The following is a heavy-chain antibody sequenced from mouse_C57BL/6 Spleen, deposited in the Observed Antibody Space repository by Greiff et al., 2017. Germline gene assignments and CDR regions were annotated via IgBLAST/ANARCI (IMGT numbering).Heavy chain of an antibody. CDR3: AGWATGYAMDY. CDR1: GFTFSDYG. J-gene: IGHJ4*01. V-gene: IGHV5-17*01. D-gene: IGHD3-1*01. Sequence: VQLQQSGGGLVKPGGSLKLSCAASGFTFSDYGMHWVRQAPEKGLEWVAYISSGSSTIYYADTVKGRFTISRDNAKNTLFLQMTSLRSEDTAMYYCAGWATGYAMDYWGQGTSVTVSS. CDR2: ISSGSSTI.